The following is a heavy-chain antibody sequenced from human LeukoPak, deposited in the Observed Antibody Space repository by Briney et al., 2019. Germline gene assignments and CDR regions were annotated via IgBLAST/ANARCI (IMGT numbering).Heavy chain of an antibody. Sequence: SETLSLTCAVYGGSFSGYYWSWIRQPPGKGLEWIGEINHSGSTNYNPSLKSRVTISVDTSKNQFSLKLSSVTAADTAVYYCARGRYGDYERYFDYWGQGTLVTVSP. D-gene: IGHD4-17*01. J-gene: IGHJ4*02. CDR3: ARGRYGDYERYFDY. V-gene: IGHV4-34*01. CDR1: GGSFSGYY. CDR2: INHSGST.